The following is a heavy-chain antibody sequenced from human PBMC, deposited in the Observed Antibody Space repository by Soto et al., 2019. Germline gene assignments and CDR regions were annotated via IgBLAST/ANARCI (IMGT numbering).Heavy chain of an antibody. Sequence: QVQLVQSGPEVKRPGSSVKVSCEASGLTYSSHVISWVRQAPGQGLEWMGGIIPLFGIPNYAQKFQGRLTITADKSTSTAYMELSSLRSDDTAVYYCARGVVDTNVVFKWFDPWGQGTLVTVSS. J-gene: IGHJ5*02. CDR1: GLTYSSHV. V-gene: IGHV1-69*17. CDR2: IIPLFGIP. CDR3: ARGVVDTNVVFKWFDP. D-gene: IGHD2-15*01.